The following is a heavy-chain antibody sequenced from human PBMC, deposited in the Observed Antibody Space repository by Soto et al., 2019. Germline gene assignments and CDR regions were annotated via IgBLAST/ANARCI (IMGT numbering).Heavy chain of an antibody. CDR2: ISYDGSNK. CDR3: AKVHVAMREYYYYMDV. J-gene: IGHJ6*03. CDR1: GFAFSSYG. Sequence: QVQLVESGGGVVQPGRSLRLSCAASGFAFSSYGMHWVRQAPGKGLEWVAVISYDGSNKYYADSVKGRFTISRDNSKNTLYLQMNSLRAEDTAVYYCAKVHVAMREYYYYMDVWGKGTTVTVSS. V-gene: IGHV3-30*18. D-gene: IGHD2-2*01.